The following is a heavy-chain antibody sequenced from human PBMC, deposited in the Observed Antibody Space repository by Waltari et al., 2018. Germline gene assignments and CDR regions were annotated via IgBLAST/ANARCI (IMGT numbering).Heavy chain of an antibody. D-gene: IGHD1-1*01. Sequence: QMQLQESATGLVKPSETLTPTCSVSGASINSMTYYWTWICQPPGKGRQWIGSIQYTGHTYNSPALRSRFSMSRDTSKRQFSLSLTSATVADTATYYCASQGNRWQEKVGPFFDYWGQGNLVTVSS. J-gene: IGHJ4*02. CDR3: ASQGNRWQEKVGPFFDY. CDR1: GASINSMTYY. CDR2: IQYTGHT. V-gene: IGHV4-39*01.